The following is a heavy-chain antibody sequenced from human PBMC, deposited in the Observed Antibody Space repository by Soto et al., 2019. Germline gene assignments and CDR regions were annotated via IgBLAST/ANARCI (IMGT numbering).Heavy chain of an antibody. CDR1: GFTFSDHY. CDR2: TRNKANSYTT. Sequence: EVQLVESGGGLVQPGGSLRLSCAASGFTFSDHYMNWVRQAPGKGLEWVGRTRNKANSYTTDYAASVKGRFTISRDDSKNSLYLQMNSLKTDDTAEYYCARGSYNYGDDAFDIWGQGTMVTVSS. J-gene: IGHJ3*02. D-gene: IGHD5-18*01. CDR3: ARGSYNYGDDAFDI. V-gene: IGHV3-72*01.